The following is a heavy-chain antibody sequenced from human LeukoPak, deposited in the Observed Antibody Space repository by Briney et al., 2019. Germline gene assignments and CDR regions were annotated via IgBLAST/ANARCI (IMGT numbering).Heavy chain of an antibody. Sequence: QPGGSLRLSCVASGFTFSSFEMNWVRQAPGKGLEWVSFISSSGSIIHYADSVKGRFTISRDNAKNSLYLQMNSLRAEDTAVYYCAREIRGAHSSGWFYYFDNWGQGTLVTVSS. CDR3: AREIRGAHSSGWFYYFDN. V-gene: IGHV3-48*03. CDR2: ISSSGSII. CDR1: GFTFSSFE. J-gene: IGHJ4*02. D-gene: IGHD6-19*01.